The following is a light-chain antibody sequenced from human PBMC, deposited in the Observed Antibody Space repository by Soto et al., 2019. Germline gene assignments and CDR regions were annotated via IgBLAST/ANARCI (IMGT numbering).Light chain of an antibody. CDR3: QQADKFPWT. Sequence: IQMTQSSSSVSASVGDRVTITCQASRDISTWVAWYQQKPGKAPKLLIYSASALKRGFPSMFSGSGSGTDFNLTVNDLHPEDLATYCCQQADKFPWTIGHATKVDI. CDR2: SAS. J-gene: IGKJ1*01. CDR1: RDISTW. V-gene: IGKV1D-12*01.